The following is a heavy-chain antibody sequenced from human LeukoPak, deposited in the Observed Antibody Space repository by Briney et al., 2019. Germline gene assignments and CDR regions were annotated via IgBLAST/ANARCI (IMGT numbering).Heavy chain of an antibody. CDR1: GFSVSSNY. CDR2: IDNGGNT. V-gene: IGHV3-53*01. J-gene: IGHJ4*02. D-gene: IGHD6-6*01. Sequence: GGSLRLSCAASGFSVSSNYMSWVRQAPGKGLEWVSVIDNGGNTYYADSVKGRFTISRDNSKNTLCLQMNSLRAEDTAVYYCARDGSARSLGNWGQGTLVSVSS. CDR3: ARDGSARSLGN.